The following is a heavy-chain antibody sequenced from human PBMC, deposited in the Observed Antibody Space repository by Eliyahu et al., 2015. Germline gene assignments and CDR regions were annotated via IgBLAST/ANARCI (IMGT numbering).Heavy chain of an antibody. CDR1: GGSIRXSNYY. CDR2: XYYSXST. D-gene: IGHD4-17*01. J-gene: IGHJ5*02. Sequence: QLQLQESGPGLVKPSETLSLTCTVSGGSIRXSNYYWGWXRQPPGKGLEXXGSXYYSXSTXYNPSLKSRVTXSVDTSKNQFSLKLTSVTAADTAVYYCARSPYGDYGGREWFDPWGQGTLVTVSS. V-gene: IGHV4-39*01. CDR3: ARSPYGDYGGREWFDP.